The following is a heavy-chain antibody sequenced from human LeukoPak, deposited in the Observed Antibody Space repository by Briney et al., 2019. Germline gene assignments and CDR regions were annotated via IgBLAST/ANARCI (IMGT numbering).Heavy chain of an antibody. J-gene: IGHJ6*03. D-gene: IGHD1-26*01. V-gene: IGHV3-7*04. CDR3: ARDPYSGTYSDYYYYYMDV. Sequence: DSVKGRFTISRDNAKNSLFLQLNSLRAEDTAVYYCARDPYSGTYSDYYYYYMDVWGKGTTVTISS.